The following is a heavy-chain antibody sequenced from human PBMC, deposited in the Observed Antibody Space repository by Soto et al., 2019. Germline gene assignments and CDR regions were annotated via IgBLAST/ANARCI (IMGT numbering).Heavy chain of an antibody. Sequence: GESLKISCKGSGYSFTNNWISWVRQMPGKGLEWMGRIDPRDSYTNYSPSFQGHVTISVDKSDNTSYLQWNTLKASDSAMYFCARSDGLPNSYYNGYLDCWGRETLVTVSS. V-gene: IGHV5-10-1*01. CDR2: IDPRDSYT. J-gene: IGHJ4*01. D-gene: IGHD1-26*01. CDR3: ARSDGLPNSYYNGYLDC. CDR1: GYSFTNNW.